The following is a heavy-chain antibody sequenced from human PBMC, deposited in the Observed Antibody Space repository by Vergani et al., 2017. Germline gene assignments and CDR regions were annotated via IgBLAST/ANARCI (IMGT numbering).Heavy chain of an antibody. V-gene: IGHV4-30-4*01. CDR1: GGSISSGDYY. Sequence: QVQLQESGPGLVKPSQTLSLTCTVSGGSISSGDYYWSWIRQPPGKGLEWIGYIYYSGSTYYNPSLKSRVTISVDTSKNQFSLKLSSVTAEDTAVYYGARDVVVPAATFGQDYWGQGTLVTVSS. CDR2: IYYSGST. J-gene: IGHJ4*02. CDR3: ARDVVVPAATFGQDY. D-gene: IGHD2-2*01.